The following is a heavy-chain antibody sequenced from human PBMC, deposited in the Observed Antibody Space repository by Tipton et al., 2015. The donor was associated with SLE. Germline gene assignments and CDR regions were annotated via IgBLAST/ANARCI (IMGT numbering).Heavy chain of an antibody. CDR3: AREGGGPDY. J-gene: IGHJ4*02. CDR1: GVSIRSDY. V-gene: IGHV4-59*01. Sequence: LRLSCNVSGVSIRSDYWSWIRQPPGKGLEWIGYIYYTGSTNYNPSLKGRVTISVDTSKNQLSLKVRSVTAADTAVYFCAREGGGPDYWGQGTLVTVSS. CDR2: IYYTGST. D-gene: IGHD1-26*01.